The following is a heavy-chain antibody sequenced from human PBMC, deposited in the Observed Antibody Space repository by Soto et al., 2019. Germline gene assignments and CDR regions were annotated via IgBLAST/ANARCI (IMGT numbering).Heavy chain of an antibody. CDR3: ARESGDWNDFFYYYGMDV. CDR2: ISSNGGST. CDR1: GFTFSSYA. Sequence: EVQLVESGGGLVQPGGSLRLSCAASGFTFSSYAMHWVRQAPGKGLEYVSAISSNGGSTYYANSVKGRFTISSDNSKNTLKLQMGSMRAEDMAVYYCARESGDWNDFFYYYGMDVWGQGTTVTVSS. D-gene: IGHD1-1*01. V-gene: IGHV3-64*01. J-gene: IGHJ6*02.